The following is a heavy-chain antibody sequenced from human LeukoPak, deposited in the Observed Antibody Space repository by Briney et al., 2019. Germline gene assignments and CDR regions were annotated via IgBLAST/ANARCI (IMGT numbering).Heavy chain of an antibody. V-gene: IGHV4-4*07. D-gene: IGHD6-19*01. Sequence: SETLSLTCTVSGGSISDYYWSWLRQPAGKGLEWIGRIYSSGTTNYNSSLKSRVTMSVDTSKSQFSLRLSSVTAADTAMYYCAREGSSDLYRPLDYWGQGTLVTVSS. CDR2: IYSSGTT. J-gene: IGHJ4*02. CDR3: AREGSSDLYRPLDY. CDR1: GGSISDYY.